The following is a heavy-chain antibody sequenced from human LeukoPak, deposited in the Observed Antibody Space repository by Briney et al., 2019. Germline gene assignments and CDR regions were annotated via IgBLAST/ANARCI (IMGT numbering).Heavy chain of an antibody. V-gene: IGHV1-69*01. J-gene: IGHJ6*03. Sequence: SVKVSCKASGGTFSSYAISWVRQAPGQGLEWMGGIIPIFGTANYAQKFQGRVTITADESTSTAYMELSSLRSEDTAVYYCASNVVPAALIGYYYYYMDVWGKGTTVTVSS. CDR2: IIPIFGTA. D-gene: IGHD2-2*01. CDR3: ASNVVPAALIGYYYYYMDV. CDR1: GGTFSSYA.